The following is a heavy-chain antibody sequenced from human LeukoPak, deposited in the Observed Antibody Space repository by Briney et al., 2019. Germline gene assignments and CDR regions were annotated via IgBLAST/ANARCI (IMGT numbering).Heavy chain of an antibody. J-gene: IGHJ5*02. CDR2: IKRDGSEK. V-gene: IGHV3-7*01. D-gene: IGHD2-8*01. CDR3: ARICTNGICWVTS. Sequence: GGSLRLSCAASGFTFSSYWMTWVRQAPGKGLEWVANIKRDGSEKYYVDSVKGRFTISRDNAKNSLYLQTNSLRAEDTAVYYCARICTNGICWVTSWGQGTLVTVSS. CDR1: GFTFSSYW.